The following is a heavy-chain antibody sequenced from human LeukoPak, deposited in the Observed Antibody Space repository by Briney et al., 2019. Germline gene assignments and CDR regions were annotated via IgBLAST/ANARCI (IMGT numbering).Heavy chain of an antibody. J-gene: IGHJ4*02. CDR1: GGSISTYY. CDR3: ARVGSYCFEY. CDR2: IDYSGAT. D-gene: IGHD3-10*01. Sequence: SETLSLTCTVSGGSISTYYWSWIRQPPGKGLEWIGYIDYSGATNYNPSLKSRVTMSVDTSKHQFCLKLSSVTAADTAAYYCARVGSYCFEYWGQGTLVTVSS. V-gene: IGHV4-59*01.